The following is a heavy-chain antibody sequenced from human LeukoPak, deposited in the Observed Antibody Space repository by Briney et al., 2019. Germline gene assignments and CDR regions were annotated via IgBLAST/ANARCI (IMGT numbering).Heavy chain of an antibody. J-gene: IGHJ4*02. CDR3: AKSGHGHIVVVTATYYFDY. D-gene: IGHD2-21*02. CDR2: ISWNSGSI. V-gene: IGHV3-9*01. CDR1: GFTFDDYA. Sequence: GRSLRLSCAASGFTFDDYAMHWVRQAPGKGLEWVSGISWNSGSIGCADSVKGRFTISRDNAKNSLYLQMNSLRAEDTALYYCAKSGHGHIVVVTATYYFDYWGQGTLVTVSS.